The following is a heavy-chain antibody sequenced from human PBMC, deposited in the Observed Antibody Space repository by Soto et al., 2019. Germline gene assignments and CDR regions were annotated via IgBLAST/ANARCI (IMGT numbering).Heavy chain of an antibody. CDR2: IYWDDDK. Sequence: QITLKESGPTLVKPTQTLTLTCTFSGFSLSTSGVGVGWIRQPPGKALEWLALIYWDDDKRYSPSLKSRLTITKATAKYQVVLTMTNMDPVDTATYYCAHRTVDDYGDYIPFDSWGQGTLVTVSS. CDR3: AHRTVDDYGDYIPFDS. V-gene: IGHV2-5*02. J-gene: IGHJ4*02. D-gene: IGHD4-17*01. CDR1: GFSLSTSGVG.